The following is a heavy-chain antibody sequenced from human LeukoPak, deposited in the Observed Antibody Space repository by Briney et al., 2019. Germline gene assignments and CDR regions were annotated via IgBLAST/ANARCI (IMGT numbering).Heavy chain of an antibody. Sequence: SETLSLTCTVSGGSISSSSYYWGWIRQPPGKGLEWIGSIYYSGSTYYNPSIKSRVTIYEDTSKNQFSLKLSSVTAADTAVYYGAIRASYSAFDIWGQGTMVTVSS. V-gene: IGHV4-39*01. J-gene: IGHJ3*02. CDR3: AIRASYSAFDI. CDR1: GGSISSSSYY. D-gene: IGHD1-26*01. CDR2: IYYSGST.